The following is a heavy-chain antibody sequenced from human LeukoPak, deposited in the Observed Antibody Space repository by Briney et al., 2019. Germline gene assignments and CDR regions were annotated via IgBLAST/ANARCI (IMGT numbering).Heavy chain of an antibody. CDR1: GGSIYNYY. CDR2: ISYSGST. Sequence: SETLSLTCTVSGGSIYNYYWSWIRQPPGKGLEWIGFISYSGSTNYNPSLKSRVTISVDTSKSQFSLRLSSVTAADTAVYYCARDRYYDSSGYFNPGRYFDYWGQGTLVTVSS. J-gene: IGHJ4*02. V-gene: IGHV4-59*01. CDR3: ARDRYYDSSGYFNPGRYFDY. D-gene: IGHD3-22*01.